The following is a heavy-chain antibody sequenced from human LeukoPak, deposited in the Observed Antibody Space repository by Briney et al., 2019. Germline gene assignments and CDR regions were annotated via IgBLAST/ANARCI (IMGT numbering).Heavy chain of an antibody. Sequence: GGSLRLSCAASGFTFSSYAMSWVRQAPGKGLEWVSAISGSGGSTYYADSVKGRFTISRDNSKNTLYLQMNSLRAGDTAVYYCARGQRWLRLTRGLVYYYMGVWGKGTTVTVSS. J-gene: IGHJ6*03. CDR3: ARGQRWLRLTRGLVYYYMGV. CDR2: ISGSGGST. CDR1: GFTFSSYA. D-gene: IGHD5-12*01. V-gene: IGHV3-23*01.